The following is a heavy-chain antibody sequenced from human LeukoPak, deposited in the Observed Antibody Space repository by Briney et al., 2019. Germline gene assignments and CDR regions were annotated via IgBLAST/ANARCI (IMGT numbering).Heavy chain of an antibody. V-gene: IGHV3-9*01. D-gene: IGHD3-22*01. CDR3: AKGASRLYDNSGYYPFLYDY. CDR1: GFTFDDYA. CDR2: ISWNSGSI. Sequence: GGPLRLSCAASGFTFDDYAMHWVRQAPGKGLEWVSGISWNSGSIGYADSVKGRFTISRDNAKNTLYLQMNSLRAEDTAVYYCAKGASRLYDNSGYYPFLYDYWGQGTLVSVSS. J-gene: IGHJ4*02.